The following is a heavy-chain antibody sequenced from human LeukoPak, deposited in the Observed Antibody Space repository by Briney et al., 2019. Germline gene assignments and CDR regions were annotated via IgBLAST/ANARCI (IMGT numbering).Heavy chain of an antibody. Sequence: SVKVSCKASGGTFSSYAISWVRQAPGQGLEWMGRIIPIFGTANYAQKFQGRVTITTDESTSTAYMELSSLRSEDTAVYYCAGGGADYYDSSGYYRVGAFDIWGQGTMVTVSS. V-gene: IGHV1-69*05. CDR2: IIPIFGTA. CDR3: AGGGADYYDSSGYYRVGAFDI. CDR1: GGTFSSYA. D-gene: IGHD3-22*01. J-gene: IGHJ3*02.